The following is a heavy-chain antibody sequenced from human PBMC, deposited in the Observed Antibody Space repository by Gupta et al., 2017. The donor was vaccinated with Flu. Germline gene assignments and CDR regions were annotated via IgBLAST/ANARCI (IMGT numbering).Heavy chain of an antibody. J-gene: IGHJ6*02. D-gene: IGHD6-13*01. CDR2: INPNSGGT. CDR3: ASRIAAAGPSYYYYGMDV. Sequence: QVQLVQSGAEVKKPGASVKVSCKASGYTFTGYYMHWVRQAPGQGLEWMGWINPNSGGTNYAQKFQGRVTMTRDTSISTAYMELSRLRSDDTAVYYCASRIAAAGPSYYYYGMDVWGQGTTVTVSS. V-gene: IGHV1-2*02. CDR1: GYTFTGYY.